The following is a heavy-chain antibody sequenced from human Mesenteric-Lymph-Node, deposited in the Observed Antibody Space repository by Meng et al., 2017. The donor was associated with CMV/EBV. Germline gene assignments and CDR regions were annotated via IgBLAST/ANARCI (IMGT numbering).Heavy chain of an antibody. CDR1: GGSFSGYY. D-gene: IGHD4-23*01. J-gene: IGHJ4*02. CDR3: ARHQRWLKSEGGFNY. Sequence: QVQLEQGGAGLLKPSGTLPLTCAVYGGSFSGYYWSWIRQPPGKGLEWIGEINHSGSTNYNPSLKSRVTISVDTSKNQFSLKLSSVTAADTAVYYCARHQRWLKSEGGFNYWGQGTLVTVSS. V-gene: IGHV4-34*01. CDR2: INHSGST.